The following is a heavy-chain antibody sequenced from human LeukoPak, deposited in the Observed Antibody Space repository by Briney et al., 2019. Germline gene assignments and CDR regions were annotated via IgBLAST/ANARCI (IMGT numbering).Heavy chain of an antibody. D-gene: IGHD6-13*01. CDR2: INPNSGGT. CDR1: GYTFTGYY. Sequence: ASVKVSCKASGYTFTGYYMHWVRQAPGQGLEWMGWINPNSGGTNYAQKFQGRVTMTRDTSISTAYMELSRLRSDDTAVYYCARVGSSGWYGEYYFDYWGQGTLVTVSS. V-gene: IGHV1-2*02. J-gene: IGHJ4*02. CDR3: ARVGSSGWYGEYYFDY.